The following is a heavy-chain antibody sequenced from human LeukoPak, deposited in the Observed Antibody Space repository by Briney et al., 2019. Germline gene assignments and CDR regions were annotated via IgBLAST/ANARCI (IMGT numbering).Heavy chain of an antibody. J-gene: IGHJ3*02. CDR1: GIIFSSYG. D-gene: IGHD2-15*01. CDR3: AKEFHIVVVVAAAGNAFDI. Sequence: PGGSLRLSCAASGIIFSSYGMSWVRQAPGKGLEWVSIISGSGDTTFYAESVKGRFAISRDNSKNTLYLQMNSLRAEDTAVYYCAKEFHIVVVVAAAGNAFDIWGQGTMVTVSS. CDR2: ISGSGDTT. V-gene: IGHV3-23*01.